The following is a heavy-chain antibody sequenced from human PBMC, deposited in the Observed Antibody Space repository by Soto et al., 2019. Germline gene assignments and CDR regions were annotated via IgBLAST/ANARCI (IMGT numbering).Heavy chain of an antibody. CDR1: GGSISSSSYY. CDR3: ARPCSYGSFFDAFDI. J-gene: IGHJ3*02. Sequence: SETLSLTCTVSGGSISSSSYYWGWIRQPPGKGLEWIGSIYYSGSTYYNPSLKSRVTISVDTPKNQFSLKLSSVTAADTAVYYCARPCSYGSFFDAFDIWGQGTMVTVSS. CDR2: IYYSGST. D-gene: IGHD5-18*01. V-gene: IGHV4-39*01.